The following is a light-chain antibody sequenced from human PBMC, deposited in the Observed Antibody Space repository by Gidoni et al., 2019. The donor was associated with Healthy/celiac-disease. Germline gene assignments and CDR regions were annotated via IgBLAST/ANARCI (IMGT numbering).Light chain of an antibody. Sequence: DIQMTQSPSTLSAAVGDRVTITCRASQSISSWFAWYQQKPGKAPKLLNYKASSLESGVPSRFSGSGSGTEFTLTISSLQPDDFATYYCQQYNSYSVTFXPXTKVDIK. CDR3: QQYNSYSVT. J-gene: IGKJ3*01. CDR2: KAS. V-gene: IGKV1-5*03. CDR1: QSISSW.